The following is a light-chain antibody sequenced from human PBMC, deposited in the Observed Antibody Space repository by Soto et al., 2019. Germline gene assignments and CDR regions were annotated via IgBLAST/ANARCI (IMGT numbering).Light chain of an antibody. CDR1: QSISSW. V-gene: IGKV1-5*01. J-gene: IGKJ1*01. CDR3: QQYNFYSPT. CDR2: DAS. Sequence: EIPITQKKSTLSASVGDRVTITCRASQSISSWLAWYQQKPGKAPTXVIYDASSLESGVPSRFSVIRSGTAGTLTIRSLQPDDGITYYGQQYNFYSPTFCQGTNVDIK.